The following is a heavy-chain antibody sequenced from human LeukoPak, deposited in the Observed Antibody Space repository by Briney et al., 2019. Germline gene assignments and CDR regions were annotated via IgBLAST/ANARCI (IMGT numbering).Heavy chain of an antibody. D-gene: IGHD3-10*01. CDR3: ASSYGSGSVLSVDY. J-gene: IGHJ4*02. Sequence: SETLSLTCTVSGGSISSYYWSWIRQPPGKGLEWIGYIYYSGSTNYNPSLKSRVTISVDTSKNQFSLKLSSVTAADTAVYYCASSYGSGSVLSVDYWGQGTLVTVSS. CDR2: IYYSGST. CDR1: GGSISSYY. V-gene: IGHV4-59*08.